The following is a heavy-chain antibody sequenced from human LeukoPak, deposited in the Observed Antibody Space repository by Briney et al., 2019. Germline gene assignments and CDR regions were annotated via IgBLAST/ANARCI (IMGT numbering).Heavy chain of an antibody. Sequence: PSETLSLTCAVYGGSFSGYYWSWIRQPPGKGLEWIGEINHSGSTNYNPSLKSRVTISVDTSKNQFSLKLSSVTAADTAVYYCARHGRLYGSGSYYIRYWFDPWGQGTLVTVSS. CDR2: INHSGST. D-gene: IGHD3-10*01. CDR1: GGSFSGYY. CDR3: ARHGRLYGSGSYYIRYWFDP. V-gene: IGHV4-34*01. J-gene: IGHJ5*02.